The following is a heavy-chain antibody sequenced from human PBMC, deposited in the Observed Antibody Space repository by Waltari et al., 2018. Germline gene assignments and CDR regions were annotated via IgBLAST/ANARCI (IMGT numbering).Heavy chain of an antibody. CDR3: ARVNGSGRSDYYYYYMDV. J-gene: IGHJ6*03. Sequence: QVQLVQSGAEVKKPGSSVKVSGKASGGTFSSYAISWVRQAPGQGLEWMGGIIPILGIANYAQKFQGRVTITADESTSTAYMELSSLRSEDTAVYYCARVNGSGRSDYYYYYMDVWGKGTTVTVSS. D-gene: IGHD3-10*01. CDR1: GGTFSSYA. CDR2: IIPILGIA. V-gene: IGHV1-69*04.